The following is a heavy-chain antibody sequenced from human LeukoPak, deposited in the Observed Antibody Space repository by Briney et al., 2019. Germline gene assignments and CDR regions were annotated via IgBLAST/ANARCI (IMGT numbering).Heavy chain of an antibody. D-gene: IGHD1-26*01. J-gene: IGHJ4*02. Sequence: GASEKVSCKASGYTFTSYDINWVRQATGQGLEWMGWMNPNSGNTGYAQKFQGRVTMTRNTSISTAYMELSSLRSEDTAVYYCARGQRYRGSYRPPYYFDYWGQGTLVTVSS. V-gene: IGHV1-8*01. CDR2: MNPNSGNT. CDR1: GYTFTSYD. CDR3: ARGQRYRGSYRPPYYFDY.